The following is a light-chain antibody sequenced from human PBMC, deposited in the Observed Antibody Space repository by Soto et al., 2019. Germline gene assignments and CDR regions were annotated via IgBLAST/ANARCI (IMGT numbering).Light chain of an antibody. J-gene: IGLJ3*02. CDR1: SSDIGSYDL. Sequence: QSVLTQPASVSGSPGQSITISCTGTSSDIGSYDLVSWYRQHPGKAPKLIIYEVNKRPSGVSKRFSASKSGNTSSLTISGLQAEDEADYYCRSFAGSPWVFGGGTKLTVL. V-gene: IGLV2-23*02. CDR3: RSFAGSPWV. CDR2: EVN.